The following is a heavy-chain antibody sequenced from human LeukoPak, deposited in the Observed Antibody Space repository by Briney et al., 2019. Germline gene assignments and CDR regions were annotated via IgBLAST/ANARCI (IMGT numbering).Heavy chain of an antibody. CDR2: ISGDGGST. V-gene: IGHV3-43*02. CDR1: GFTFDDYA. Sequence: GGSLRLSCAASGFTFDDYAMHWVRQAPGKGLEWVSLISGDGGSTYYADSVKGRFTISRDNSINSPYLQMNSLRTEDIALYYCAKDTGYSYGYDAFDIWGQGTMVTVSS. D-gene: IGHD5-18*01. CDR3: AKDTGYSYGYDAFDI. J-gene: IGHJ3*02.